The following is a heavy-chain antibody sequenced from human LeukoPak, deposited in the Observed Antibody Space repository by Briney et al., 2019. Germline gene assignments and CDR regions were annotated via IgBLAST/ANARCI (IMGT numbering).Heavy chain of an antibody. CDR2: ISGSGGGT. D-gene: IGHD3-10*01. Sequence: GGSLRLSCAASGFTFSTYAMSWVRQAAGKGLEWVSLISGSGGGTYYADSVKGRFTISRDNSKNTLYLQLNSLRVEDTAVYYCACVRNLRGVYGMDVWGQGTTVTVSS. V-gene: IGHV3-23*01. CDR3: ACVRNLRGVYGMDV. CDR1: GFTFSTYA. J-gene: IGHJ6*02.